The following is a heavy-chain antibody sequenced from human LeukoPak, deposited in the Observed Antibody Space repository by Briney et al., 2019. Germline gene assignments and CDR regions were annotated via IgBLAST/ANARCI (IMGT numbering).Heavy chain of an antibody. D-gene: IGHD3-3*01. CDR2: IRYDGSNK. J-gene: IGHJ4*02. CDR3: ARTSLRFLEWLLYYFDY. CDR1: GFTFSSYG. Sequence: GGSLRLSCAASGFTFSSYGMHWVRQAPGKGLEWVAFIRYDGSNKYYADSVKGRFTISRDNAKNSLYLQMNSLRAEDTAVYYCARTSLRFLEWLLYYFDYWGQGTLVTVSS. V-gene: IGHV3-30*02.